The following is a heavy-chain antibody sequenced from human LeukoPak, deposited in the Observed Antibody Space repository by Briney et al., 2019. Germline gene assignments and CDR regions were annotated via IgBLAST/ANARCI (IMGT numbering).Heavy chain of an antibody. V-gene: IGHV3-30*04. J-gene: IGHJ4*02. CDR1: GFTFSSYA. CDR2: ISYDGSNK. CDR3: ARDKDGYYDSSGYPDY. D-gene: IGHD3-22*01. Sequence: GGSLRLSCAASGFTFSSYAMHWVRQAPGKGLEWVAVISYDGSNKYYADSVKGRFTISRDNSKNTLYLQMNSLRAEDTAVYYCARDKDGYYDSSGYPDYWGQGTLVTVSS.